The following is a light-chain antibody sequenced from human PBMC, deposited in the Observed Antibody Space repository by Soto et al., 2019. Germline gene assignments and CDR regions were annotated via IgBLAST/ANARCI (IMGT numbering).Light chain of an antibody. V-gene: IGKV3-20*01. J-gene: IGKJ4*01. Sequence: ENVLTQFPGTLSLSPGDRATLSCRASQSLSSDSLAWYQQKPGQAPRLLIYGASSRANGIPDRFSGSGSGTDFTLTISRLEPEDFSVYYCHQYGSPPLTFGGGAKVEI. CDR3: HQYGSPPLT. CDR2: GAS. CDR1: QSLSSDS.